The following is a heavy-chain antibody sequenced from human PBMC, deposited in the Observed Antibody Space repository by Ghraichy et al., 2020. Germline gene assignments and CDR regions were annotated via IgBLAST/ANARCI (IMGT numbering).Heavy chain of an antibody. CDR2: IHGSGIRT. Sequence: GGSLRLSCTVSGFTFSSYGMTWVRQAPGKGLEWVAGIHGSGIRTFYADSVRGRFTISRENSNNTLFLQMRSLRAEDTAVYYCATVRGIAVIAASPFHWGQGTLVTVSS. CDR1: GFTFSSYG. V-gene: IGHV3-23*05. CDR3: ATVRGIAVIAASPFH. D-gene: IGHD2-15*01. J-gene: IGHJ4*02.